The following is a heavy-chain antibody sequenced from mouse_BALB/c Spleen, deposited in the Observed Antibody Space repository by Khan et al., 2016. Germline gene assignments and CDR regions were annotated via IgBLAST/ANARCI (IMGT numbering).Heavy chain of an antibody. CDR3: ARRVFGTPAWFVY. V-gene: IGHV4-1*02. Sequence: VQLQESGGGLVQPGGSLKLSCAATGFDFSRYWMTWVRQAPGKGLEWIGEINPDGTTINYTPSLKEKFIISRDNAKNTLYLQMSKVRSEDIALXYSARRVFGTPAWFVYWGQGTLVTVSA. D-gene: IGHD3-1*01. CDR1: GFDFSRYW. CDR2: INPDGTTI. J-gene: IGHJ3*01.